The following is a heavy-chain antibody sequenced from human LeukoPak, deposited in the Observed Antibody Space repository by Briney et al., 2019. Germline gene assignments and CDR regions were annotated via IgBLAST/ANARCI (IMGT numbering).Heavy chain of an antibody. Sequence: GGSLRLSCAASGFTFSSYRMNWVRQAPGKGLEWVSSISGSSSYIYYADSVKGRFTISRDNAKNSLYLQMNSLRAEDTAVYYCARSRHYYGSGSYYYYGMDVWGKGTTVTVSS. CDR3: ARSRHYYGSGSYYYYGMDV. J-gene: IGHJ6*04. CDR1: GFTFSSYR. V-gene: IGHV3-21*01. CDR2: ISGSSSYI. D-gene: IGHD3-10*01.